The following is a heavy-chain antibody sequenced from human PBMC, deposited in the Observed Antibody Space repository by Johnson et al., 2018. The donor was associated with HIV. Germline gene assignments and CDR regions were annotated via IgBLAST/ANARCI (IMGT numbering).Heavy chain of an antibody. CDR2: ISYDGSNK. D-gene: IGHD3-22*01. V-gene: IGHV3-30*19. J-gene: IGHJ3*02. CDR3: ARDQDWGYYDSTAFDI. CDR1: GFTFSSYG. Sequence: QVQLVESGGGLVQPGRSLRLSCAASGFTFSSYGMHWVRQAPGKGLEWVAVISYDGSNKYYADSVKGRFTISRDNSKNTVYLKMSSLRAEDTAVYHCARDQDWGYYDSTAFDIWGQGTMVTVSS.